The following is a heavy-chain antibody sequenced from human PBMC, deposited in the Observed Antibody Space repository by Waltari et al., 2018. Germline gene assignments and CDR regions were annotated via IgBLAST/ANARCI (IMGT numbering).Heavy chain of an antibody. V-gene: IGHV1-58*01. CDR1: GFTFTSSA. CDR2: IVVGSGNT. Sequence: QMQLVQSGPEVKKPGTSVKVSCKASGFTFTSSAVPWVRQARGQRLEWIGWIVVGSGNTNYAQKFQERVTITRDMSTSTAYMELSSLRSEDTAVYYCAADDYDFWSGSLGYWGQGTLVTVSS. D-gene: IGHD3-3*01. CDR3: AADDYDFWSGSLGY. J-gene: IGHJ4*02.